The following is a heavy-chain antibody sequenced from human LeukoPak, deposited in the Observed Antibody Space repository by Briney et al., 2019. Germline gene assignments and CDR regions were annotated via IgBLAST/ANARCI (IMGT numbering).Heavy chain of an antibody. V-gene: IGHV4-34*01. CDR2: ITPSGST. Sequence: SETLSLTCVVYGGSFSGYFWSWIRQPPGKGLEWIGEITPSGSTNYNPSLKSRVSISIDTSKKKLSLGLTSVTAADSAVYYCASSFYYDSRDYWGQGTLVTVSS. CDR3: ASSFYYDSRDY. D-gene: IGHD3-22*01. CDR1: GGSFSGYF. J-gene: IGHJ4*02.